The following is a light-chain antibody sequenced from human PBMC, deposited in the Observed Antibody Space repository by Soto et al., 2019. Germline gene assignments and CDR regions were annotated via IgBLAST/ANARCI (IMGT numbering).Light chain of an antibody. Sequence: DSQLTQSPSFLSASAVDRVTITCRASQGISSFLAWYQQKPGRSPKLLIYAASTLQSGVPSRFSGSGSGTEFTLTITSLQPEDFATYYCQQLNFFPITFGQGTRLEIK. CDR1: QGISSF. J-gene: IGKJ5*01. V-gene: IGKV1-9*01. CDR3: QQLNFFPIT. CDR2: AAS.